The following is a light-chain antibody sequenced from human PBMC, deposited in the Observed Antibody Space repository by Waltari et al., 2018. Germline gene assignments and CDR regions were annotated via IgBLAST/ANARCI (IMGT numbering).Light chain of an antibody. CDR1: SSNIGAGHD. J-gene: IGLJ3*02. V-gene: IGLV1-40*01. CDR3: QSYDNSLSGSRV. Sequence: QSVLTQPPSVSGAPGQRVTISCTGSSSNIGAGHDVHWYQQLPGTAPKLLIYANSNRPSGVPDRFSGSKAGPSASLAITGLQAEDGADYYCQSYDNSLSGSRVFGGGTKLTVL. CDR2: ANS.